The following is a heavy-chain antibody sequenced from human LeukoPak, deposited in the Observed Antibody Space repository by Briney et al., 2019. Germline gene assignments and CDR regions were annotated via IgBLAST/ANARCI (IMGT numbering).Heavy chain of an antibody. V-gene: IGHV3-53*01. CDR2: IYSGGTT. Sequence: GGSLRLSCAASGFTVSSNYMNWVRQAPGKGLEWVSVIYSGGTTYYADSVKGRFTISRDNSKNTLYLQMNSLRAEDTAVYYCAREQYYGSGSFDYWGQGTLVTVSS. D-gene: IGHD3-10*01. J-gene: IGHJ4*02. CDR1: GFTVSSNY. CDR3: AREQYYGSGSFDY.